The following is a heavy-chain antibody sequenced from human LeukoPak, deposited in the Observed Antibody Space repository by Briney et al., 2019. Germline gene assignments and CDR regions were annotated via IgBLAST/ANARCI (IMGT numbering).Heavy chain of an antibody. CDR3: ASRSSVAASGPG. CDR1: GFTFSSYW. CDR2: IKQDGSEK. J-gene: IGHJ4*02. Sequence: GGSLRLSCAASGFTFSSYWMSWVRQAPGKGLEWVANIKQDGSEKYYVDSVKGRFTISRDNAKNSLYLQMSSLRAEDTALYYCASRSSVAASGPGWGQGTLVTVSS. V-gene: IGHV3-7*01. D-gene: IGHD2-15*01.